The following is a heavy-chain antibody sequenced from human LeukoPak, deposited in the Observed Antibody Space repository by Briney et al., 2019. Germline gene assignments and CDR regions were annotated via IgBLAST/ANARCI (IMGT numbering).Heavy chain of an antibody. CDR2: INPNSGGT. V-gene: IGHV1-2*02. J-gene: IGHJ6*02. D-gene: IGHD2-21*02. CDR3: ARGYCGGDCYSEYYYYYYGMDV. CDR1: GYTFTGYY. Sequence: ASVKVSSKASGYTFTGYYMHWVRQAPGQGLEWMGWINPNSGGTNYAQKFQGRVTMTRDTSISTAYMELSRLRSDDTAVYYCARGYCGGDCYSEYYYYYYGMDVWGQGTTVTVSS.